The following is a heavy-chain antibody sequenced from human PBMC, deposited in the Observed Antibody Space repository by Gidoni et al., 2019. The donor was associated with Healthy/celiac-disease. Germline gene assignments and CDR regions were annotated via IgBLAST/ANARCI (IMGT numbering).Heavy chain of an antibody. CDR1: GCSISSYY. CDR3: ARVGYYGSGVFDP. J-gene: IGHJ5*02. D-gene: IGHD3-10*01. Sequence: QVQLQESGPGLVTPSETLSLTCTVSGCSISSYYWSWIRQPPGKGLEWIGYIYYSGSTNYTPSRKSRVTISVDTSKNQCSLKLSSVTAADTAVYYCARVGYYGSGVFDPWGQGTLVTVSS. V-gene: IGHV4-59*01. CDR2: IYYSGST.